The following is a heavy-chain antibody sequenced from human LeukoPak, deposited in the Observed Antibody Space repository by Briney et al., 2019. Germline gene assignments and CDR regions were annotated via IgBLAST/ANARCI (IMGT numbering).Heavy chain of an antibody. Sequence: SETLSLTCTVSGGSISSSSYYWGWIRQPPGKGLEWIGRIYTSGSTNYNPSLKSRVTMSVDTSKNQFSLKLSSVTAADTAVYYCASEYGTFDYWGQGTLVTVSS. CDR2: IYTSGST. CDR3: ASEYGTFDY. V-gene: IGHV4-39*07. J-gene: IGHJ4*02. CDR1: GGSISSSSYY. D-gene: IGHD4-17*01.